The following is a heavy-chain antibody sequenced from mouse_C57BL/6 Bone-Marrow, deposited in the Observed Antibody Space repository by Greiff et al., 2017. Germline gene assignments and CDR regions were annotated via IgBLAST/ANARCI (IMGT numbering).Heavy chain of an antibody. D-gene: IGHD1-1*01. Sequence: QVHVKQSGAELARPGASVKLSCKASGYTFTSYGISWVKQRTGQGLEWIGEIYPRSGNTYYNEKFKGKATLTADKSSSTAYMELRSLTSEDSAVYFCARWGYYGSSLGFAYWGQGTLVTVSA. CDR1: GYTFTSYG. V-gene: IGHV1-81*01. J-gene: IGHJ3*01. CDR2: IYPRSGNT. CDR3: ARWGYYGSSLGFAY.